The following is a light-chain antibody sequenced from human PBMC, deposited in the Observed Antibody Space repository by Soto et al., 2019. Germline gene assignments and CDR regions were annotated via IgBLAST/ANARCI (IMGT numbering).Light chain of an antibody. Sequence: EIVLTQSPVTLSLSPGERATLSCRASQSVSSSYLAWYQQKPGQAPRLPIYGASSRATGIPDRFSGSGSGTDFTLTISRLEPEDFAVYYCQQYGSSPVTFGGGTKVDIK. J-gene: IGKJ4*01. CDR1: QSVSSSY. V-gene: IGKV3-20*01. CDR3: QQYGSSPVT. CDR2: GAS.